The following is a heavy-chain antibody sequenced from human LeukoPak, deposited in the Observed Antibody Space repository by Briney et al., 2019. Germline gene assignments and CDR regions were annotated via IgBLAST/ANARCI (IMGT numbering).Heavy chain of an antibody. CDR2: ISGSGGNT. CDR1: GFTFSSYA. V-gene: IGHV3-23*01. D-gene: IGHD5-18*01. J-gene: IGHJ4*02. CDR3: AKSPQGQPWFMGY. Sequence: AGSLRLSCAASGFTFSSYAMSWVRQAPGKGLEWVSGISGSGGNTYYADSVKGRFTISRDNSKNTLYLQMNSLRAEDTAVYYCAKSPQGQPWFMGYWGQGTLVTVSS.